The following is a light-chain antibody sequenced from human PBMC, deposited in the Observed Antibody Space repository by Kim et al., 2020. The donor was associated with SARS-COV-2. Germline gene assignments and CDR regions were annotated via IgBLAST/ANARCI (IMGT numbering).Light chain of an antibody. CDR2: GDN. J-gene: IGLJ3*02. CDR1: SSNIGSNP. V-gene: IGLV1-44*01. Sequence: ELTQPPSASGTPGQRVTISCSGSSSNIGSNPVNWLQHLPGTAPRLLIYGDNQRPSGVPDRFSASKSGTSASLAISGLQSEDETYYYCATWDDSLNGGVFGGGTQLTVL. CDR3: ATWDDSLNGGV.